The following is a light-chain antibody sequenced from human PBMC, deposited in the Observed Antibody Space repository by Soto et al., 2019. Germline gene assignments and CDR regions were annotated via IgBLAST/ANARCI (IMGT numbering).Light chain of an antibody. J-gene: IGLJ1*01. CDR3: SSYTTSNTRQIV. CDR2: DVS. Sequence: QSAPTQAASGSGTAGQSVTISCTGTSSDVCGYNYVSWYQHHPGKAPKLMIFDVSNRPSGVSNRFSGSKSGNTASLTISGLQPEDEADYYCSSYTTSNTRQIVFGTGTKVTVL. V-gene: IGLV2-14*03. CDR1: SSDVCGYNY.